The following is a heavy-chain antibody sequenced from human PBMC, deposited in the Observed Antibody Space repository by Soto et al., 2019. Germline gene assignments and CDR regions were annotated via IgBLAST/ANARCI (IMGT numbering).Heavy chain of an antibody. Sequence: EMQLVESGGGLVQPGGSLKLSCAASGFTLSGFDLHWVRQASGEGLEWIGRIKTKVESYATEYAASVKGRFSISRDDSKNTAYLEMNSLETEDTAIYYCTRRHCSGGGCYSDFDFWGQGSLVTVSS. CDR2: IKTKVESYAT. CDR3: TRRHCSGGGCYSDFDF. CDR1: GFTLSGFD. V-gene: IGHV3-73*01. D-gene: IGHD2-15*01. J-gene: IGHJ4*02.